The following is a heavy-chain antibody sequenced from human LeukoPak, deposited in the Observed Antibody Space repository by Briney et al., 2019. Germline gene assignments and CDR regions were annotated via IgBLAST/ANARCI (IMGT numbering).Heavy chain of an antibody. J-gene: IGHJ4*02. V-gene: IGHV3-23*01. D-gene: IGHD1-26*01. Sequence: SGGSLRLSCAASGFTFSNYAMSWVRQAPGKGLGWVSAISAGGSSTYYADSVKGRFTISRDNSKNTLYLQMNGLRAKDTALYYGARLCGRLVYVQYYFDYWGERTLFTLSS. CDR3: ARLCGRLVYVQYYFDY. CDR2: ISAGGSST. CDR1: GFTFSNYA.